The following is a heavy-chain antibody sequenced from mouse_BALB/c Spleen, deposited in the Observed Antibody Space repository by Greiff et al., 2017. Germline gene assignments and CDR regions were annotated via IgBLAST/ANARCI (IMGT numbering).Heavy chain of an antibody. Sequence: QVQLQQPGAELVRPGASVKLSCKASGYTFTSYWINWVKQRPGQGLEWIGNIYPSDSYTNYNQKFKDKATLTVDKSSSTAYMQLSSPTSEDSAVYYCTRGAIYYDYDKYYFDYWGQGTTLTVSS. CDR1: GYTFTSYW. D-gene: IGHD2-4*01. V-gene: IGHV1-69*02. CDR2: IYPSDSYT. CDR3: TRGAIYYDYDKYYFDY. J-gene: IGHJ2*01.